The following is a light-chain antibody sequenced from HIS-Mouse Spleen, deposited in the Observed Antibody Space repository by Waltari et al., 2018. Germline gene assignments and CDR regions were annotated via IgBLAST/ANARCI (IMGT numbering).Light chain of an antibody. CDR2: EGS. Sequence: QSALTQPASVSGSPGQSITIPCTGTSSDVGSYNLLSWYQQHPGKAPKLMIYEGSKRPSGVSNRFSGSKSGNTASLTISGLQAEDEADYYCCSYAGSSTYVFGTGTKVTVL. CDR1: SSDVGSYNL. CDR3: CSYAGSSTYV. V-gene: IGLV2-23*01. J-gene: IGLJ1*01.